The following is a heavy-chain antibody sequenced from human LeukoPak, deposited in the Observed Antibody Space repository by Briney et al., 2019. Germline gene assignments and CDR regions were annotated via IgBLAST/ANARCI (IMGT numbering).Heavy chain of an antibody. CDR3: ARDRGWGLYYFDY. Sequence: ASVKVSCKASGGTFSSYAISWVRQAPGQGLEWVGGIIPIFGTANYAQKFQGRVTITADKSTSTAYMELSSLRSEDTAVYYCARDRGWGLYYFDYWGQGTLVTVSS. J-gene: IGHJ4*02. CDR2: IIPIFGTA. D-gene: IGHD6-19*01. CDR1: GGTFSSYA. V-gene: IGHV1-69*06.